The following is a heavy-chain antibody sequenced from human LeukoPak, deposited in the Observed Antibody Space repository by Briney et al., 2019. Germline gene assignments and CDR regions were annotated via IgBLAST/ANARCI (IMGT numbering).Heavy chain of an antibody. V-gene: IGHV3-11*01. J-gene: IGHJ4*02. CDR3: ANGYSYVRSY. Sequence: GVSLTLSCAPSGFTYSYYYMSCIPPARGRGREGGSYMSRRGSNIWYAHSVKGRFTIAKDNDKNSLYLQMTSLRAEATAVYYCANGYSYVRSYWGQGTLVTVSS. D-gene: IGHD5-18*01. CDR2: MSRRGSNI. CDR1: GFTYSYYY.